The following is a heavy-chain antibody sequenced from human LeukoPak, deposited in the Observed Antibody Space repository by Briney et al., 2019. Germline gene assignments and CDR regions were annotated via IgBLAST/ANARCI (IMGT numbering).Heavy chain of an antibody. Sequence: SVKASCKASGGTFSSYAISWVRQAPGQGLEWMGGIIPIFGTANYAQKFQGRVTITTDESTSTAYMELSSLRSEDTAVYYCARDKARHDSSGYYSAWGQGTLVTVSS. CDR1: GGTFSSYA. CDR3: ARDKARHDSSGYYSA. V-gene: IGHV1-69*05. J-gene: IGHJ5*02. D-gene: IGHD3-22*01. CDR2: IIPIFGTA.